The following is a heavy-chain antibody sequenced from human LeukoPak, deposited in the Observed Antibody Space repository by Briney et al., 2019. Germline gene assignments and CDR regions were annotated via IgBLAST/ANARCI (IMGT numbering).Heavy chain of an antibody. CDR1: GYTFTSYD. J-gene: IGHJ6*03. Sequence: GASVKVSCKASGYTFTSYDINWVRQATGQGLEWMGWMNPNSGNTGYAQKFQGRVTITRNTSISTAYMELSSLRSEDTAVYYCARLFLSQPEYYYYYYMDVWGKGTTVTVSS. D-gene: IGHD1-14*01. CDR2: MNPNSGNT. V-gene: IGHV1-8*03. CDR3: ARLFLSQPEYYYYYYMDV.